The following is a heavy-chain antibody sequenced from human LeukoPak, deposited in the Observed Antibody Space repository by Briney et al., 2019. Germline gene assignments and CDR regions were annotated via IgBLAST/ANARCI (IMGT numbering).Heavy chain of an antibody. CDR1: GFAFSSYA. D-gene: IGHD3/OR15-3a*01. V-gene: IGHV3-23*01. CDR3: AKDSLRLDDAFDI. CDR2: ISGSGGST. J-gene: IGHJ3*02. Sequence: PGGSPRLSCAASGFAFSSYAMSWVRQAPGKGLEWVSAISGSGGSTYYADSVKGRFTISRDNSKNTLYLQMNSLRAEDTAVYYCAKDSLRLDDAFDIWGQGTMVTVSS.